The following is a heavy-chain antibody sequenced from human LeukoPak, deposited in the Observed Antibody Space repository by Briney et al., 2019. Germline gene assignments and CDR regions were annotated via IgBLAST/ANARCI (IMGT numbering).Heavy chain of an antibody. D-gene: IGHD6-13*01. CDR3: ARAQQYDAFDL. V-gene: IGHV3-30-3*01. J-gene: IGHJ3*01. CDR1: GFTFSSYS. Sequence: GSLRLSCAASGFTFSSYSMHWVRQAPGKGLEWVALISYDGSDTYYADSVQGRFIISRDNSKNTLYLQVNTPRAEDTAVFYCARAQQYDAFDLWGQGTMVIVSS. CDR2: ISYDGSDT.